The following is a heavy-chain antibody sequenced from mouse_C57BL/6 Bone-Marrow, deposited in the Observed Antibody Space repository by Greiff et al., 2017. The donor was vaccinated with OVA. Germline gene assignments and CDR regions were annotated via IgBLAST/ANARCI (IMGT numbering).Heavy chain of an antibody. CDR2: IYPGDGDT. CDR1: GYAFSSSW. CDR3: ANYPYFDC. J-gene: IGHJ2*01. D-gene: IGHD5-5*01. Sequence: QVQLQQSGPELVKPGASVKISCKASGYAFSSSWMNWVKQRPGKGLEWIGRIYPGDGDTNYNGKFKGKATLTADKSSSTAYMQLSSLTSEDSAVYFCANYPYFDCWGQGATLTVSS. V-gene: IGHV1-82*01.